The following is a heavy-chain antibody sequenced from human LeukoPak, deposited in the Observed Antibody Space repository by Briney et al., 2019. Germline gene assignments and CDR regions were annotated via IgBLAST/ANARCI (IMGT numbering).Heavy chain of an antibody. V-gene: IGHV3-48*04. J-gene: IGHJ5*02. Sequence: GSLRLSCAASGFTFSSYSMNWVRQAPGKGLEWVSYISSSSSTIYYADSVKGRFTISRDNAKNSLFLQMNSLRAEDTAVYYCAKWPRVVPAADWFDPWGQGTLVTVSS. CDR3: AKWPRVVPAADWFDP. CDR2: ISSSSSTI. CDR1: GFTFSSYS. D-gene: IGHD2-2*01.